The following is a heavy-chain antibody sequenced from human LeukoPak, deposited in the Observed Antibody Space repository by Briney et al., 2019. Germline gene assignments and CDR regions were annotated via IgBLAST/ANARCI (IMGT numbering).Heavy chain of an antibody. CDR3: ARLSEEQLVYYFDY. CDR2: IYYSGST. CDR1: GGSISSSSYY. Sequence: SETLSLTCTVSGGSISSSSYYWGWIRQPPGKGLEWIGSIYYSGSTYYNPSLKSRVTISVDTSKNQFSLKLSSVTAADTAVYYCARLSEEQLVYYFDYWGQGTLVTVSS. D-gene: IGHD6-13*01. J-gene: IGHJ4*02. V-gene: IGHV4-39*01.